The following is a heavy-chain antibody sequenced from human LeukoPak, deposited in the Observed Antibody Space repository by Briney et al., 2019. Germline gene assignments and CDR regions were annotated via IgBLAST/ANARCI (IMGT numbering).Heavy chain of an antibody. D-gene: IGHD3-9*01. CDR1: GFTFHSYW. CDR3: ARSWFPYYFDY. Sequence: PGGSLRLSCAASGFTFHSYWMHWVRHAPGKGLVWVSRIDNDGGSTTYADSVKGRFTISRDNAKNTLYLQMNSVRAEDTAVYYCARSWFPYYFDYWGQGTLVTVSS. V-gene: IGHV3-74*01. CDR2: IDNDGGST. J-gene: IGHJ4*02.